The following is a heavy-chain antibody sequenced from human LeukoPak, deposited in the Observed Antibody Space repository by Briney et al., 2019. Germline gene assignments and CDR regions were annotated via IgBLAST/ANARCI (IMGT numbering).Heavy chain of an antibody. CDR3: AKRGASWSFDS. J-gene: IGHJ4*02. D-gene: IGHD6-13*01. V-gene: IGHV3-23*01. Sequence: EGSLRLSCAASGFTFSSIGMRWVRQAPGKGLEWVSSISGSGDRTYYPDSVKGRFTISRDNSKNTLYIQMNSLRAQDTAVYYCAKRGASWSFDSWGQGTLVTVSS. CDR1: GFTFSSIG. CDR2: ISGSGDRT.